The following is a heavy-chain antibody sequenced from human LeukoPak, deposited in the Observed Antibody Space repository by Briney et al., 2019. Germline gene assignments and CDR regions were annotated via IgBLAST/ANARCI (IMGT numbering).Heavy chain of an antibody. CDR2: ISPNSGST. CDR3: ARGRGGQQVYYFDY. V-gene: IGHV1-2*02. J-gene: IGHJ4*02. Sequence: ASVKVSCKASGYTFTGYHMEWVRQAPRQGLEWMGWISPNSGSTNNAQKFQGRVTMTRDTSINTAYMELSSLRSDDTAIYYCARGRGGQQVYYFDYWGQGTQVTVTS. D-gene: IGHD6-13*01. CDR1: GYTFTGYH.